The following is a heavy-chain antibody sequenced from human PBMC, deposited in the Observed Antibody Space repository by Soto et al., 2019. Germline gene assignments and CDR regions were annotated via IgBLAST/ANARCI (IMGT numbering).Heavy chain of an antibody. Sequence: QVQLQESGPGLVKPSQTLSLTCTVSGGSISSGGYYWSWIRQHPGKGLEWIGYIYYSGSTYYNPSLKSRVTISVDTSKNQFSLKLSSVTAADTAVYYCARHHYYGSGSYYISRSRYYGMDVWGQGTTVTVSS. J-gene: IGHJ6*02. V-gene: IGHV4-31*03. D-gene: IGHD3-10*01. CDR1: GGSISSGGYY. CDR2: IYYSGST. CDR3: ARHHYYGSGSYYISRSRYYGMDV.